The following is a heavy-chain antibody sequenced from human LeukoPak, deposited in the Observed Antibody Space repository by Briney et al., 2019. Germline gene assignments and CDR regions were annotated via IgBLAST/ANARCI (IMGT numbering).Heavy chain of an antibody. CDR3: ARAHTEQELVFNLDY. CDR2: SSPSGDIA. D-gene: IGHD6-13*01. V-gene: IGHV3-23*01. J-gene: IGHJ4*02. Sequence: GGSLRLFCEASGGTFSSYGMTWVRQAPGRGLEWVSGSSPSGDIAYYADSVKGQLTISRDNAKNSLYLQMNSLRAEDTAVYYCARAHTEQELVFNLDYWGQGTLVTVSS. CDR1: GGTFSSYG.